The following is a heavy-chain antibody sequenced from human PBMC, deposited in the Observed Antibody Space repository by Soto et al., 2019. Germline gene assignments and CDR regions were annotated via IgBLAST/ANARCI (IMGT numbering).Heavy chain of an antibody. CDR3: ARGAIFDY. D-gene: IGHD3-3*02. CDR2: INRSGST. V-gene: IGHV4-34*01. J-gene: IGHJ4*02. CDR1: GGSFSGYY. Sequence: QVHLQQWGAGLLRPSETLSLTCAVYGGSFSGYYWSWIRQPPGKGLEWIGEINRSGSTDYNPSPKSRVTMSRDTSNNQFSLRLISVTAADAAVYYCARGAIFDYWGQGTLITVSS.